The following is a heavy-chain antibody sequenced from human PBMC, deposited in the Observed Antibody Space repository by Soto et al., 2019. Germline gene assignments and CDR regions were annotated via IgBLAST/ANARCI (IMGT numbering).Heavy chain of an antibody. V-gene: IGHV3-48*01. J-gene: IGHJ3*01. CDR2: IGIGSSTT. Sequence: PGGSLRLSCAASGFSFSSYAMSWVRQAPGKGLEWVSYIGIGSSTTYYADSVKGRFTISRDNAKNSLYLQMNSLRAEDTAVYYCARDQLYYNDISGRPLNAFDVWGQGTMVTVSS. D-gene: IGHD3-22*01. CDR3: ARDQLYYNDISGRPLNAFDV. CDR1: GFSFSSYA.